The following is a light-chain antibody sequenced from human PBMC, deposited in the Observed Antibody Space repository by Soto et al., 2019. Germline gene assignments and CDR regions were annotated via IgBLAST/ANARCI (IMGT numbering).Light chain of an antibody. Sequence: EIVLTQSPGTLSLSPGERATLSCRASQSVSSNYLAWYQQKPGQAPKVLIYRASIRATGIPDRFTGSGSGTDFTLTIIRLEPEDFAVYYCHQYGSSPTTLGQGTKVDI. J-gene: IGKJ1*01. CDR2: RAS. V-gene: IGKV3-20*01. CDR1: QSVSSNY. CDR3: HQYGSSPTT.